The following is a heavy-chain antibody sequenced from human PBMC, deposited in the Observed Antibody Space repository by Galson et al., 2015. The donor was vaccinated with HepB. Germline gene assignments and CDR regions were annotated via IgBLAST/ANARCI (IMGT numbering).Heavy chain of an antibody. D-gene: IGHD3-3*01. CDR1: GFTFSSYW. Sequence: SLRLSCAASGFTFSSYWMHWVRQAPGKGLVWVPRINSDGSSTSYADSVKGRFTISRDNAKNTLYLQMNSLRAEDTAVYYCARDPTFYDFWSGYYQVAFDIWGQGTMVTVSS. V-gene: IGHV3-74*01. CDR3: ARDPTFYDFWSGYYQVAFDI. CDR2: INSDGSST. J-gene: IGHJ3*02.